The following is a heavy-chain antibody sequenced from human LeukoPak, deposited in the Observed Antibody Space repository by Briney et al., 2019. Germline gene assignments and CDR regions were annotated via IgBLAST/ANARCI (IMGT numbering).Heavy chain of an antibody. CDR3: ARLSGSGRFDY. J-gene: IGHJ4*02. V-gene: IGHV3-23*01. D-gene: IGHD5-12*01. CDR1: GFTFSSYA. CDR2: ISGSGGST. Sequence: GGSLRLSCAASGFTFSSYAMSWVRQAPGKGLEWVSAISGSGGSTYYADSVKGRFTISRDNSKNTLYLQMNSLRAEDTALYFCARLSGSGRFDYWGQGTLVTVSS.